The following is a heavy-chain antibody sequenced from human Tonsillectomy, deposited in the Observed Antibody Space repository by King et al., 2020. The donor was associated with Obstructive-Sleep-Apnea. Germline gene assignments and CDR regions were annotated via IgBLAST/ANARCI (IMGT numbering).Heavy chain of an antibody. CDR3: ARRVSTEAYFDF. CDR2: IYPSDSDT. V-gene: IGHV5-51*01. Sequence: VQLVESGAEVKKPGESLKISCKTSGYTFSNYLIGWVRQMPGKGLEWMGIIYPSDSDTRYSPSFQGQVTFSADKSISTAYLHWSSLKASDTAMYYCARRVSTEAYFDFWGQGTLVTVSS. J-gene: IGHJ4*02. D-gene: IGHD1-1*01. CDR1: GYTFSNYL.